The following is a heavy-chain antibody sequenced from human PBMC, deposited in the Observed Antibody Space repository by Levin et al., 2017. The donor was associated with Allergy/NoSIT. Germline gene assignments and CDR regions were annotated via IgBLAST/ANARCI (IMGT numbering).Heavy chain of an antibody. J-gene: IGHJ4*02. D-gene: IGHD5-24*01. CDR1: GFTFPDYY. CDR2: ISGSGHET. CDR3: AKRRRAGHNSDIDY. Sequence: GGSLRLSCVASGFTFPDYYMNWVRQAPGKGLEWVSGISGSGHETYYADSVKGRFTISRDNSRKTLFLHMSSLSAEDTALYYCAKRRRAGHNSDIDYWGQGTLVTVSS. V-gene: IGHV3-23*01.